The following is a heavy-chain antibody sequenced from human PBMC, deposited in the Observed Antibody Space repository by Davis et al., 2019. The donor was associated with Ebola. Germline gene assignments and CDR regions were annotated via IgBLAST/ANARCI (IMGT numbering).Heavy chain of an antibody. J-gene: IGHJ2*01. V-gene: IGHV3-23*01. CDR2: IRAGGGTT. CDR1: GFNFKDYV. Sequence: PGGSLRLSCAASGFNFKDYVMSWVRQAPGKGLEWVSGIRAGGGTTYYADSVKGRFTISRDNSKNTLYLQVNSLRVEDTAVFHCAKDTASGWSTGYFDLWGRGTLVTVSS. CDR3: AKDTASGWSTGYFDL. D-gene: IGHD6-19*01.